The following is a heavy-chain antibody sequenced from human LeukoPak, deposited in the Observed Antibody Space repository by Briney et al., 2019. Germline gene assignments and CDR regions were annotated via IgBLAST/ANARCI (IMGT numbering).Heavy chain of an antibody. V-gene: IGHV4-61*01. J-gene: IGHJ4*02. CDR2: IHFSGST. Sequence: SETLSLTCTVSGGSISSSSYYWSWIRRPPGKGLEWIGSIHFSGSTNYNPSLRSRVTISVDTSKNQLSLKLSSVTAADTAVYYCARDLGGIYFDYWGQGTLVTVSS. CDR3: ARDLGGIYFDY. D-gene: IGHD1-26*01. CDR1: GGSISSSSYY.